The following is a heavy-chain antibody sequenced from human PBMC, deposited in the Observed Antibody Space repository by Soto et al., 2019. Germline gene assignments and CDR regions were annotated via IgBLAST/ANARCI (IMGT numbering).Heavy chain of an antibody. CDR3: AKDRQRRYYYDISGCYDD. V-gene: IGHV3-30*18. D-gene: IGHD3-22*01. CDR1: GFTFSSYG. Sequence: GGSLSLSCAASGFTFSSYGMHWVRQAPGKGLEWVAVISYDGSNKYYADSVKGRFTISRDNSKNTLYLQMNSLRAEDTAVYYCAKDRQRRYYYDISGCYDDWGQRPLVTVSS. J-gene: IGHJ4*02. CDR2: ISYDGSNK.